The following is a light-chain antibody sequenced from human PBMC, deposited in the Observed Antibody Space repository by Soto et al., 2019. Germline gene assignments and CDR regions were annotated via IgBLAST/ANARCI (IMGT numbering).Light chain of an antibody. Sequence: EIVLTQSPGTLSLSPGERATLSCRASQSVSSTYLAWYQQRPGQAPRLLIYGASSRATGIPDRFSGSGSGTGFTLTISRLEHEDFAVYYCQQYDSSPWTFGQGTKVDIK. CDR2: GAS. CDR1: QSVSSTY. CDR3: QQYDSSPWT. V-gene: IGKV3-20*01. J-gene: IGKJ1*01.